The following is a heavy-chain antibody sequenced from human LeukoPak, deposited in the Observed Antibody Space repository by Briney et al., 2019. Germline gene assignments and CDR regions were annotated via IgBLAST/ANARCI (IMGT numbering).Heavy chain of an antibody. J-gene: IGHJ4*02. V-gene: IGHV3-30*18. Sequence: GRSLRLSCAASGFTFSSYGMHWVRQAPGKGLEWVAVISYDGSNKYCADSVKGRFTISRDNSKNTLYLQMNSLRAEDTAVYYCAKDRDSSSWYLDYWGQGTLVTVSS. CDR1: GFTFSSYG. CDR3: AKDRDSSSWYLDY. CDR2: ISYDGSNK. D-gene: IGHD6-13*01.